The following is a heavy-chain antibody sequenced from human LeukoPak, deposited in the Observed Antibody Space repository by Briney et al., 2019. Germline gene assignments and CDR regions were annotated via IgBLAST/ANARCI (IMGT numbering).Heavy chain of an antibody. Sequence: ASVKVSCKASGYTFTSYGISGVRQAPGQGLEWMGWISAYNGNTNYAQKLQGRVTMTTDTSTSTAYMELRSLRSDDTAVYYCARDQWELLLWGYFDYWGQGTLVTVSS. V-gene: IGHV1-18*01. CDR2: ISAYNGNT. CDR3: ARDQWELLLWGYFDY. D-gene: IGHD1-26*01. CDR1: GYTFTSYG. J-gene: IGHJ4*02.